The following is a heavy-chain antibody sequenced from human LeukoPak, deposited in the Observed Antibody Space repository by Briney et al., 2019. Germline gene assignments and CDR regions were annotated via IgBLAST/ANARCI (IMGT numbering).Heavy chain of an antibody. V-gene: IGHV3-30-3*01. CDR3: ARDGLLGYFDY. CDR1: GFPFSSYW. CDR2: ISYDGSNK. J-gene: IGHJ4*02. D-gene: IGHD3-16*01. Sequence: GGSLRLSCVASGFPFSSYWMTWVRQAPGKGLEWVAVISYDGSNKYYADSVKGRFTISRDNSKNTLYLQMNSLRAEDTAVYYCARDGLLGYFDYWGQGTLVTVSS.